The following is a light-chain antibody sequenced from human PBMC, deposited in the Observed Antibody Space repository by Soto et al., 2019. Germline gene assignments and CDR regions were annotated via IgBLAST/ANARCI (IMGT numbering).Light chain of an antibody. Sequence: DIQMTQSPSSLSASVGDRVTITCRASQRISIYLNWYQQKPGKAPNLLIYTASSLHSGVPSRFSGSGSGTDFTLTISSLQPEDFATYFCQQSYSTPPEWTFGQGTKVDIK. CDR2: TAS. V-gene: IGKV1-39*01. CDR3: QQSYSTPPEWT. J-gene: IGKJ1*01. CDR1: QRISIY.